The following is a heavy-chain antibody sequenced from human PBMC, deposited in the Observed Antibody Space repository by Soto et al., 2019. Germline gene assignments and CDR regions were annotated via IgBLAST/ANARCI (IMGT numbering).Heavy chain of an antibody. V-gene: IGHV4-59*01. Sequence: SETLSLTCTVSGGSISSYYWSWIRQPPGKGLEWIGYIYYSGSTNYNPSLKSRVTISVDTSKNQFSLKLSSVTAADTAVYYCARDHRGIAAPPLLYYYYGMDVWGQGTTVTVSS. D-gene: IGHD6-6*01. CDR2: IYYSGST. CDR3: ARDHRGIAAPPLLYYYYGMDV. J-gene: IGHJ6*02. CDR1: GGSISSYY.